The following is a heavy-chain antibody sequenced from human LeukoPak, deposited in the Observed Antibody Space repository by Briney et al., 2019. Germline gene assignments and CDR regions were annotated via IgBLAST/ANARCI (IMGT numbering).Heavy chain of an antibody. CDR2: IYPGDSNT. CDR1: GYSSTSYW. V-gene: IGHV5-51*07. Sequence: GESLKISCKGSGYSSTSYWIDWVHQMPGKGLEWMGIIYPGDSNTRYSPSFQGQVTISADKSISTAYLQWRSLKASDTAMYYCARHSFFGGIVVPAAIDYWGQGTLVTVSS. CDR3: ARHSFFGGIVVPAAIDY. J-gene: IGHJ4*02. D-gene: IGHD2-2*01.